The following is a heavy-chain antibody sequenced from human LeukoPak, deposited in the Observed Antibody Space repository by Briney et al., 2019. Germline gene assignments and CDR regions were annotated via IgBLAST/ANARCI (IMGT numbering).Heavy chain of an antibody. Sequence: PSETLSLTCTVSGGSISNYYWSWIRQPPGKGLEWIGYIYYSGSTNYNPSLKSRVTISVDTSKNQFSLRLSSVTTADTAVYYCASAQQLLAFRYWGQGTLVTVSS. V-gene: IGHV4-59*01. J-gene: IGHJ4*02. D-gene: IGHD6-19*01. CDR1: GGSISNYY. CDR2: IYYSGST. CDR3: ASAQQLLAFRY.